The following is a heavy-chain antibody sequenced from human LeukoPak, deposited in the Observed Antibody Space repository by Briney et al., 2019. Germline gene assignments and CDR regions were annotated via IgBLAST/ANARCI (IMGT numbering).Heavy chain of an antibody. J-gene: IGHJ6*03. CDR2: INHSGST. CDR1: GGSFSDYY. CDR3: ARGNIVVVPAARYYYYYMDV. Sequence: PSDTLSLTCAVYGGSFSDYYWSWIRQPPGKGLEWIGEINHSGSTNYNPSLKSRVTISVDTSKNQFSLKLSSVTAADTAVYYCARGNIVVVPAARYYYYYMDVWGKGTTVTVSS. V-gene: IGHV4-34*01. D-gene: IGHD2-2*01.